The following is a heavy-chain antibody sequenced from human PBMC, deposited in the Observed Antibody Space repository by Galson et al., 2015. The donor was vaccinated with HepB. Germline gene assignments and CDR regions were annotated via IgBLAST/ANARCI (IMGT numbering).Heavy chain of an antibody. V-gene: IGHV3-30-3*01. CDR2: VSYDGSNK. CDR1: GFTFSNYA. D-gene: IGHD6-19*01. CDR3: ARDSRGGYSPLNDYNGMDV. Sequence: SLRLSCAASGFTFSNYAMHWVRQAPGKGLEWVAIVSYDGSNKYYAESVKGRFTISRDNSKNTLSLQMNSLRAEDTAVYYCARDSRGGYSPLNDYNGMDVWGQGTTVTVSS. J-gene: IGHJ6*02.